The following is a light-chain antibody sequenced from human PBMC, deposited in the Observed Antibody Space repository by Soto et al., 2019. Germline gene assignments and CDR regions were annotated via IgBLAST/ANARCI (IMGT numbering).Light chain of an antibody. J-gene: IGKJ2*01. V-gene: IGKV1-5*03. CDR1: QTINSW. CDR3: QQYYSSSYT. CDR2: KAS. Sequence: DIQMTQSPSTLSASVRDRVTITCRASQTINSWLAWYQQKPGKAPKLLIYKASSLESGVPSRFSGSGSGTEFTLTISSLQPDDFATYYCQQYYSSSYTFGQGTQLEI.